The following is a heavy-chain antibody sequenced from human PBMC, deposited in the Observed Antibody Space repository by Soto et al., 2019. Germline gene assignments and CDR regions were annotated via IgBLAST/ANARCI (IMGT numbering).Heavy chain of an antibody. CDR1: GFTFTRYS. J-gene: IGHJ4*02. V-gene: IGHV3-21*06. Sequence: GGSLRLSCAASGFTFTRYSMNWVRQAPGKGLECFSSISSTTNYIYYGDSMKGRFTISRDNAKNSLYLEMNSLRAEDTAVYYCARESEDLTSNFDYWGQGTLVTVSS. CDR3: ARESEDLTSNFDY. CDR2: ISSTTNYI.